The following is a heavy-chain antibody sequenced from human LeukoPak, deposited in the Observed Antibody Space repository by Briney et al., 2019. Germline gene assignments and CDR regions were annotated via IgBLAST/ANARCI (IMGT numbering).Heavy chain of an antibody. V-gene: IGHV4-39*01. D-gene: IGHD5-12*01. CDR3: ARYREPYDHLPHALDM. CDR1: GDSITTNSYW. Sequence: SETLSLTCSLSGDSITTNSYWWGWIRQSPGKGLEWIGSIYSSGNSYYNPSLKSRATISPDTSKNQYSLRLTSVTAADTAVYYCARYREPYDHLPHALDMWGQGTMVTVSS. CDR2: IYSSGNS. J-gene: IGHJ3*02.